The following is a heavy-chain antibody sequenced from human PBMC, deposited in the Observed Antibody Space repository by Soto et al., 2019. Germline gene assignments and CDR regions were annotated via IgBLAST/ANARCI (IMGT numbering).Heavy chain of an antibody. CDR1: GYTLTELS. D-gene: IGHD3-9*01. CDR3: ATALPRGAILNGYYISSLAFDI. V-gene: IGHV1-24*01. J-gene: IGHJ3*02. CDR2: FDPEDGET. Sequence: ASVKVSCKVSGYTLTELSMHWVRQAPGKGLEWMGGFDPEDGETIYAQKFQGRVTMTEDTSTDTAYMELSSLRSEDTAVYYCATALPRGAILNGYYISSLAFDIWGQGTMVTVSS.